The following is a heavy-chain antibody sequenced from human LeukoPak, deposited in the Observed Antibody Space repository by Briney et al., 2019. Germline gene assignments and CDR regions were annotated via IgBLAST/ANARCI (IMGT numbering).Heavy chain of an antibody. CDR1: GYSISRGYY. V-gene: IGHV4-38-2*01. CDR2: IYHSGST. Sequence: PSEPLSLTCAVSGYSISRGYYWGWTRQPPGKGLEWIGSIYHSGSTYYNPSLKSRVTISVDTSKNQFSLKLSSVTAADTAVYYCARGGEIYYYYYYGMDVWGKGTTVTVSS. D-gene: IGHD3-10*01. CDR3: ARGGEIYYYYYYGMDV. J-gene: IGHJ6*04.